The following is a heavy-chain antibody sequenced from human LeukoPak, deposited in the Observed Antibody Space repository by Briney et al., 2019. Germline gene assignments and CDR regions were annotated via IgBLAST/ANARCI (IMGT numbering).Heavy chain of an antibody. CDR3: ARVKSGYYYYFDY. CDR2: IYHSGST. Sequence: SETLSLTCTVSGYSISSGYYWGWIRQPPGKGLEWIGSIYHSGSTYYNPSLKSRVTISVDTSKNQFSLKLSSVTAADTAVYYCARVKSGYYYYFDYWSQGTLVTVSS. D-gene: IGHD3-3*01. V-gene: IGHV4-38-2*02. CDR1: GYSISSGYY. J-gene: IGHJ4*02.